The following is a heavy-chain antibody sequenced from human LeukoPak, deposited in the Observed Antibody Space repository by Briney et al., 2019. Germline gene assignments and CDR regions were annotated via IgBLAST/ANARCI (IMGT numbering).Heavy chain of an antibody. CDR2: ISVSGDNT. Sequence: GGSPRLSCVASGFTFSSYDMSWVRQAPGKGLEWVSTISVSGDNTYYPDSVKGRFTISRDNSENTLYLQMNSLRAEDTAVYYCAYRTGFDYWGQGTLVTVSS. J-gene: IGHJ4*02. V-gene: IGHV3-23*01. CDR3: AYRTGFDY. D-gene: IGHD3-16*02. CDR1: GFTFSSYD.